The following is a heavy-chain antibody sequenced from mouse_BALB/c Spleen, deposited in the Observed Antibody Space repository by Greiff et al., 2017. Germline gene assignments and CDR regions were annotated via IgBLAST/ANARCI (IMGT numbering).Heavy chain of an antibody. J-gene: IGHJ4*01. CDR2: IWAGGST. CDR3: ASTTVVAPYYAMDY. V-gene: IGHV2-9*02. D-gene: IGHD1-1*01. CDR1: GFSLTSYG. Sequence: VMLVESGPGLVAPSQSLSITCTVSGFSLTSYGVHWVRQPPGKGLEWLGVIWAGGSTNYNSALMSRLSISKDNSKSQVFLKMNSLQTDDTAMYYCASTTVVAPYYAMDYWGQGTSVTVSS.